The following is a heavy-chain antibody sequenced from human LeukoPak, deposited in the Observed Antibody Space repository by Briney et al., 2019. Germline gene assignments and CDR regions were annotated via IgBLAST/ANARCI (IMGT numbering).Heavy chain of an antibody. CDR3: ARGGWSVDY. Sequence: SETLSLTCAVYGGSFSGYYWSWIRQSPGKGPEFVGYVYYSGSTTCNPSLKSRVTISIDTSKNQFSLTLSSVTAADTAVYYCARGGWSVDYWGQGTLVTVSS. CDR1: GGSFSGYY. V-gene: IGHV4-59*01. D-gene: IGHD6-19*01. J-gene: IGHJ4*02. CDR2: VYYSGST.